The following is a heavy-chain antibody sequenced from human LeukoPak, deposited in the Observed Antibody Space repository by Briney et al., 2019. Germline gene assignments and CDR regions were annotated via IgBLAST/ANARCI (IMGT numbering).Heavy chain of an antibody. CDR2: ITDAVGST. CDR1: GFTFSSSS. CDR3: ARAPGP. V-gene: IGHV3-23*01. J-gene: IGHJ5*02. Sequence: GGSLRLSCAASGFTFSSSSISWVRQAPGKGLEWVSAITDAVGSTHYADSVQGRFTISRDNSKNTLYLQMNSLRAEDTAVYYCARAPGPWGQGTLVTVSS.